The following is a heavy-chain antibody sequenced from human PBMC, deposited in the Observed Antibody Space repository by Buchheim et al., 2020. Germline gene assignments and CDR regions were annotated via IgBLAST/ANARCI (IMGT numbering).Heavy chain of an antibody. Sequence: QVQLVESGGGVVQPGRSLRLSCAASGFTFSSYAMHWVRQAPGKGLEWVAVISYDGSNKYYADSVKGRFTISRDNSKNTPYLQMNSLRAGDTAVYYCAREVPTYYYGSGSYQYFDYWGQGTL. D-gene: IGHD3-10*01. J-gene: IGHJ4*02. CDR1: GFTFSSYA. V-gene: IGHV3-30-3*01. CDR3: AREVPTYYYGSGSYQYFDY. CDR2: ISYDGSNK.